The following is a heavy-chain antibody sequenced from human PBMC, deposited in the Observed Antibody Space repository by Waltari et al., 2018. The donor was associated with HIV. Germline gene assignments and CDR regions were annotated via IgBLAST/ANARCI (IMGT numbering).Heavy chain of an antibody. CDR1: GGSFTDYF. Sequence: QVQLQQWGAGLLKPSETLSLTCAVYGGSFTDYFWSWIRPPPGKGLEWIGEISHTGNTNYNPSLKSRVTISVDTSKNQFSLKLSSVTAADTAVYYCARVYSSSPGEQFDYWGQGTLVTVSS. D-gene: IGHD6-13*01. V-gene: IGHV4-34*02. CDR3: ARVYSSSPGEQFDY. J-gene: IGHJ4*02. CDR2: ISHTGNT.